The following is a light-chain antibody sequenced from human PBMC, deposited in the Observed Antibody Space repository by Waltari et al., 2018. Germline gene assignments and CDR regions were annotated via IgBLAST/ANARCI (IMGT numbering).Light chain of an antibody. J-gene: IGKJ4*01. V-gene: IGKV1-17*01. CDR1: QAIRND. Sequence: DIQMTQSPSSLSASAGDRVTITCRTSQAIRNDLGWFQQKPGKSPKRLIHGASRLQSGVPSRFSGSGYGTEFTLTINSLQPEDFATYYCLQHNTYPLTFGGGTKVEIK. CDR3: LQHNTYPLT. CDR2: GAS.